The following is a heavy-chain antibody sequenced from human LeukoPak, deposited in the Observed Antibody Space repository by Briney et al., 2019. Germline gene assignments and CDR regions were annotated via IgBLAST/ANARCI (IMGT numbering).Heavy chain of an antibody. V-gene: IGHV1-46*01. CDR2: INPSGGGT. CDR3: AKASYYYDSSGYLDY. CDR1: GYTFTSYY. Sequence: ASVKVSCKASGYTFTSYYMHWVRQAPGQGLEWMGIINPSGGGTSYAQKFQGRVTMTRDTSTSTVYMELSSLRSEDTAVYYCAKASYYYDSSGYLDYWGQGTLVTVSS. D-gene: IGHD3-22*01. J-gene: IGHJ4*02.